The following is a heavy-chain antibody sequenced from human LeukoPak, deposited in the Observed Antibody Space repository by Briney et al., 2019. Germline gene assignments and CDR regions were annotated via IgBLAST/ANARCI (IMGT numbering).Heavy chain of an antibody. J-gene: IGHJ4*02. CDR1: GGTFSSYA. CDR2: IIPILGIA. Sequence: ASVKVSCKASGGTFSSYAISWVRQAPGQGLEWMGRIIPILGIANYAQKFQGRVTITADESTSTAYMELSSLRSEDTAVYYCARAGYCSSTSCYARRAKFDYWGQGTLVTVSS. V-gene: IGHV1-69*04. CDR3: ARAGYCSSTSCYARRAKFDY. D-gene: IGHD2-2*01.